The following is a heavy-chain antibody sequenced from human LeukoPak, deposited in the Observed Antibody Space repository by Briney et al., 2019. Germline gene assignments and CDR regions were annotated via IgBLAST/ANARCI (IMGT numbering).Heavy chain of an antibody. CDR2: INTNTGNP. J-gene: IGHJ5*02. V-gene: IGHV7-4-1*02. Sequence: ASVKVSCKASGYTFTSYAMNWVRQAPGQGLEWMGWINTNTGNPTYAQGFTGRFVFSLDTSVSTAYLQISSLKAEDTAVYYCAREGYSYGSLIPNWFDPWGQGTLVTVSS. CDR3: AREGYSYGSLIPNWFDP. CDR1: GYTFTSYA. D-gene: IGHD5-18*01.